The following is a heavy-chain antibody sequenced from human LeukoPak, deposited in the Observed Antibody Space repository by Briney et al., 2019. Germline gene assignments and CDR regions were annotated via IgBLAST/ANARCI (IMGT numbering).Heavy chain of an antibody. J-gene: IGHJ6*03. CDR1: GGSISSGDYY. CDR3: ARDAREINSGYHYYYYYMDV. Sequence: SETLSLTRTVSGGSISSGDYYWSWIRQPPGKGLEWIGYIYYSGSTYYNPSLKSRVTISVDTSKNQFSLKLSSVTAADTAVYYCARDAREINSGYHYYYYYMDVWGKGTTVTVSS. CDR2: IYYSGST. V-gene: IGHV4-30-4*08. D-gene: IGHD3-22*01.